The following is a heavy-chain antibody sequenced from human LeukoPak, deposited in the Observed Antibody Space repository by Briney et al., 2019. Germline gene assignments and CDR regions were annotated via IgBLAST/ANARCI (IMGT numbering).Heavy chain of an antibody. J-gene: IGHJ1*01. D-gene: IGHD6-13*01. CDR3: ARIGISARGTNFHH. V-gene: IGHV1-2*02. CDR1: GYSFIDYY. Sequence: ASVKVSCTTSGYSFIDYYIHWVRQAPGQGLGWMGWINSNSADTNYAQNFQGRVTMTRDTSISTAYMELSRLRSDDTALYYCARIGISARGTNFHHWGQGTLVTVSS. CDR2: INSNSADT.